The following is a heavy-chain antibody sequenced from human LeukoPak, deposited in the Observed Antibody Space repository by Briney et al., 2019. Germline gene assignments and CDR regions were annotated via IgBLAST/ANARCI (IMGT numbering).Heavy chain of an antibody. CDR1: GGSITSNSYS. J-gene: IGHJ4*02. V-gene: IGHV4-39*01. D-gene: IGHD5-18*01. CDR2: LSHAGTN. CDR3: ARLRGAVQLWGD. Sequence: SETLSLTCTVSGGSITSNSYSWGWIRQPAGKGLQWIVTLSHAGTNYYNPSLKSRVTMPVDRSKNQFSLKLTSVTATDTAVYYCARLRGAVQLWGDWGQGTLVTVSS.